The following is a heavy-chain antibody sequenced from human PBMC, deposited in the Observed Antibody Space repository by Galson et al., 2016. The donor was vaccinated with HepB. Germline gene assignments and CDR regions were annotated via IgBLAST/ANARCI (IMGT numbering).Heavy chain of an antibody. J-gene: IGHJ6*02. CDR2: VVPMLDAT. V-gene: IGHV1-69*13. CDR1: GGHFGNYA. D-gene: IGHD1-1*01. Sequence: SVKVSCKASGGHFGNYAFAWVRQAPGQGLEWMGGVVPMLDATHTARRFQGRVTITADESTRSLFMELRSLTSEDTGVYYCARGDDATEHVYFGMVLWGQGTMVTVSS. CDR3: ARGDDATEHVYFGMVL.